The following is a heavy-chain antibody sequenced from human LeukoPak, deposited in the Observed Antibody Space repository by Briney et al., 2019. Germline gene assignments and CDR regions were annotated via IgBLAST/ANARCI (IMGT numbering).Heavy chain of an antibody. CDR1: GFTFSSYE. Sequence: GGSLRLSCAASGFTFSSYEMNWVRQAPGKGLEWVSYISSSGSTIYYADSVKGRFTISRDNAKNSLYLQMNSLRADDTAVYYCAITYYDFWSGYLGNSWGQGTLVTVSS. CDR3: AITYYDFWSGYLGNS. CDR2: ISSSGSTI. D-gene: IGHD3-3*01. J-gene: IGHJ5*02. V-gene: IGHV3-48*03.